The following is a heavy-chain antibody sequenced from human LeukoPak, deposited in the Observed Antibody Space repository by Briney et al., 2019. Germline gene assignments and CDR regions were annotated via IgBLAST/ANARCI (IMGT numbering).Heavy chain of an antibody. CDR3: ARVETGYCSGGSCLISFDY. CDR2: INHSGST. CDR1: GGSFSGYY. Sequence: SETLSLTCAVYGGSFSGYYWSWIRQPPGKGLERIAEINHSGSTNYNPSLKSRVTISVDTSKNQFSLKLSSVTAADTAVYYCARVETGYCSGGSCLISFDYWGQGTLVTVSS. V-gene: IGHV4-34*01. D-gene: IGHD2-15*01. J-gene: IGHJ4*02.